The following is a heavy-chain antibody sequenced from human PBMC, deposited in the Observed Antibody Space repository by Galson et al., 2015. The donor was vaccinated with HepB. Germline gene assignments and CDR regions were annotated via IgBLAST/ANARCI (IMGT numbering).Heavy chain of an antibody. D-gene: IGHD5-24*01. CDR2: IYYRGST. J-gene: IGHJ6*02. CDR3: AREMATIRSYYYYGMDV. V-gene: IGHV4-39*02. Sequence: SETLSLTCTVSGGSIYRSSYYWGWIRQSPGKGLEWIGTIYYRGSTYYNPSLKSRVTISVDTSKNQSSLKLSSVTAADTAVYYCAREMATIRSYYYYGMDVWGQGTTVTVSS. CDR1: GGSIYRSSYY.